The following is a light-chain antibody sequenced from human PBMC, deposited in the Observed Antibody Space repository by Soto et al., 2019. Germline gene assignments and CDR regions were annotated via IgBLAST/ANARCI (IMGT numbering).Light chain of an antibody. CDR1: QSISSR. Sequence: DIQMTQSPSTLSASVGDRVTITCRASQSISSRLAWYQHKPGKAPKLLIYKASSLESGVPSRFSVSGSGTEFTLAISSLQADDFATYYCQQYKSYSLTCGGGPKVEIK. CDR3: QQYKSYSLT. J-gene: IGKJ4*02. V-gene: IGKV1-5*03. CDR2: KAS.